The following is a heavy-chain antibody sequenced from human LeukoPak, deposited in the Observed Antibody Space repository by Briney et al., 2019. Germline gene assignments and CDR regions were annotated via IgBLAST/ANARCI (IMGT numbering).Heavy chain of an antibody. CDR1: GGSISSYY. V-gene: IGHV4-59*06. J-gene: IGHJ4*02. Sequence: SETLSLTCTVSGGSISSYYWSWIRQHPGKGLEWIGYIYYSGSTYYNPSLKSRVTISVDTSKNQFSLKLSSVTAADTAVYYCAGKYYYDTGGYYYVDYWGQGTLVTVSS. CDR2: IYYSGST. D-gene: IGHD3-22*01. CDR3: AGKYYYDTGGYYYVDY.